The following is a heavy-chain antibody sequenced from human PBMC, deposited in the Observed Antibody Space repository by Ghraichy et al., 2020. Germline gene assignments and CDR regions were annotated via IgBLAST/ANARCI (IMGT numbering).Heavy chain of an antibody. CDR1: GGSISSYY. V-gene: IGHV4-59*08. Sequence: SETLSLTCTVSGGSISSYYWSWIRQPPGKGLEWIGYIYYSGSTNYNPSLKSRVTISVDTSKNQFSLKLSSVTAADTAVYYCARLSSSWSDYYYYYMDVWGKGTTVTVSS. D-gene: IGHD6-13*01. CDR2: IYYSGST. CDR3: ARLSSSWSDYYYYYMDV. J-gene: IGHJ6*03.